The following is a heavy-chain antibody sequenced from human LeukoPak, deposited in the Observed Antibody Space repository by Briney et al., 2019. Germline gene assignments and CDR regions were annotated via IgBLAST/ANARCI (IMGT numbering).Heavy chain of an antibody. CDR3: ARGAAMEPYYYYGMDV. D-gene: IGHD5-18*01. V-gene: IGHV4-59*12. CDR1: GGSISTFY. J-gene: IGHJ6*02. CDR2: IYYTGNT. Sequence: SEALSLTCTVSGGSISTFYWSWIRQPPGKGLEWIGYIYYTGNTNYNPSLKSRVTISVDRSKNQFSLKLSSVTAADTAVYYCARGAAMEPYYYYGMDVWGQGTTVTVSS.